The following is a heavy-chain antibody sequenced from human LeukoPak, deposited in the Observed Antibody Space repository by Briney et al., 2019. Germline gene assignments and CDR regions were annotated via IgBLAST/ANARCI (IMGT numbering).Heavy chain of an antibody. Sequence: ASVKVSCKASGYTFTSYAMNWVRQAPGQGLEWMGRINTNTGNPTYAQGFTGRFVFSLDTSVSTAYLQISSLKAEDTAVYYCARRSVIYGSGSWFGYWGQGTLVTVSS. CDR1: GYTFTSYA. J-gene: IGHJ4*02. CDR3: ARRSVIYGSGSWFGY. V-gene: IGHV7-4-1*02. D-gene: IGHD3-10*01. CDR2: INTNTGNP.